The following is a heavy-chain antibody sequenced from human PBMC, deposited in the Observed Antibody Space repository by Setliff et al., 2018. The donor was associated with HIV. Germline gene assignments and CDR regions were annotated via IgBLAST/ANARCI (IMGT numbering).Heavy chain of an antibody. CDR3: ARREYYDSSGLLD. V-gene: IGHV4-38-2*01. J-gene: IGHJ4*02. Sequence: NPSETLSLTCAVSGYSISSGYYWGWIRQPPGKGLEWIGEINHSGSTNYNPSLKSRVTISVDTSKNQFSLKLSSVTAADTAVYYCARREYYDSSGLLDWGQGTLVTVSS. D-gene: IGHD3-22*01. CDR1: GYSISSGYY. CDR2: INHSGST.